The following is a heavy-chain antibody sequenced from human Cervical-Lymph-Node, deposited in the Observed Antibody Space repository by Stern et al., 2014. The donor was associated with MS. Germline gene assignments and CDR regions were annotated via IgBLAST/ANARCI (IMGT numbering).Heavy chain of an antibody. V-gene: IGHV4-61*02. CDR3: ATTRWDLFTWNWFDP. CDR1: GGSISSSGYY. J-gene: IGHJ5*02. CDR2: IHDSGST. Sequence: VQLVESGPGLVKHSQTLSLTCTVSGGSISSSGYYWSWIRQPAGKGLEWIGRIHDSGSTYYNPSLKSRVTISMDTAKNQVSLKLPSVTAADTAVYYCATTRWDLFTWNWFDPWGQGTLVTVSS. D-gene: IGHD1-26*01.